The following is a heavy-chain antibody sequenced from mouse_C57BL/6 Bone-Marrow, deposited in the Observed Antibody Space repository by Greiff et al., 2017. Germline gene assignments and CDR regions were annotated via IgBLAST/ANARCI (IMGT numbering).Heavy chain of an antibody. V-gene: IGHV1-42*01. J-gene: IGHJ4*01. CDR3: ARDYYGSRLYYAMDY. CDR2: INPSTGGT. Sequence: EVQLQQSGPELVKPGASVKISCKASGYSFTGYYMNWVKQSPEKSLEWIGEINPSTGGTTYNQKFKAKATLTVDKSSSTAYMQLKSLTSEDSAVYYCARDYYGSRLYYAMDYWGQGTSVTVSS. D-gene: IGHD1-1*01. CDR1: GYSFTGYY.